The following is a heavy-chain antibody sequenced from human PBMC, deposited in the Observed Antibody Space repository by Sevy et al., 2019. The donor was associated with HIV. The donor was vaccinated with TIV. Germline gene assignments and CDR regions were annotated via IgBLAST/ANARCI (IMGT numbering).Heavy chain of an antibody. CDR1: GFTFSKYS. V-gene: IGHV3-23*01. D-gene: IGHD2-8*01. J-gene: IGHJ4*02. CDR2: LSFGCGEL. Sequence: GGSLRLSCAASGFTFSKYSMSWVRQPPGRGLEWISTLSFGCGELNYADSVKGRFTSSRDNSRGSVYLQMNNLGPEETAVYYCAREGCTKPHDYWGQGTLVTVSS. CDR3: AREGCTKPHDY.